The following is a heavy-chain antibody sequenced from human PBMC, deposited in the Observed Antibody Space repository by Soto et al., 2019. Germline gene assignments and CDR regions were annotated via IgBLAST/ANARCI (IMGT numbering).Heavy chain of an antibody. CDR3: ARPVEMATISRSYLFY. J-gene: IGHJ4*02. V-gene: IGHV1-69*01. D-gene: IGHD5-12*01. CDR2: IIPLFGTA. Sequence: NWVRQAPGQGLEWMGGIIPLFGTANYAQKFQGKVTITADESTSTAYLDLSSLRSEDTAVYYCARPVEMATISRSYLFYWGQGTLVTVSS.